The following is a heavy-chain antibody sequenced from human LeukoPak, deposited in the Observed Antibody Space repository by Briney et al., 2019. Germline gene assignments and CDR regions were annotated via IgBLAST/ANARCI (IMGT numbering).Heavy chain of an antibody. V-gene: IGHV4-34*01. J-gene: IGHJ3*02. Sequence: SEPLSLTCAVYGGSFSGYYWSWIRQPPGKGLEWIGEINHSGSTNYNPSLKSRVTISVDTSKNQFSLRLSSVTAADTAVYYCARGGYSYGFKAFDIWGQGTKVTVSS. CDR1: GGSFSGYY. D-gene: IGHD5-18*01. CDR2: INHSGST. CDR3: ARGGYSYGFKAFDI.